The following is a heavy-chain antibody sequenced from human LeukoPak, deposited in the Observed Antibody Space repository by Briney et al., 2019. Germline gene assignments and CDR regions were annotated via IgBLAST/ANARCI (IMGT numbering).Heavy chain of an antibody. Sequence: ASVKVSCKASGYTFSNYNIHWLRQAPGQGLEWMGIVNPSGDSTNYAQNFQGRVTMTGDTSTSTAYMELRSLRSDDTAVYYCARGRIHSGWYDYWGQGTLVTVSS. D-gene: IGHD6-19*01. CDR3: ARGRIHSGWYDY. V-gene: IGHV1-46*01. J-gene: IGHJ4*02. CDR2: VNPSGDST. CDR1: GYTFSNYN.